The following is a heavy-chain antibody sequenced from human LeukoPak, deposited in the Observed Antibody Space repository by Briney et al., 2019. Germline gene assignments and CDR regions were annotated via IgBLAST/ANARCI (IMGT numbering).Heavy chain of an antibody. D-gene: IGHD2-21*02. V-gene: IGHV5-51*01. CDR1: GSSFATYW. CDR2: IYPRNSNT. J-gene: IGHJ4*02. CDR3: ARLDSAGDWLY. Sequence: PGESLKISCQGSGSSFATYWIGWVRPMPGKGLEWMGIIYPRNSNTRYSPSFQGQVTISADTSINTAYLQWSTLKASDTAMYYCARLDSAGDWLYWGQGTLVTVSS.